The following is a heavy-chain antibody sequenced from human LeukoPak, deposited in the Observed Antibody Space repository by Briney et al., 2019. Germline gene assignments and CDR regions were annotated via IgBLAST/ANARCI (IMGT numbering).Heavy chain of an antibody. Sequence: SETLSLTCAVYGGSFSSYYWSWIRQPPGKGLEWIGEINHSGSTNYNPSLKSRVTISVDTSKNQFSLKLSSVTAADTAVYYCARHLNDILTGYYKFDYWGQGTLVTVSS. D-gene: IGHD3-9*01. CDR2: INHSGST. J-gene: IGHJ4*02. CDR3: ARHLNDILTGYYKFDY. V-gene: IGHV4-34*01. CDR1: GGSFSSYY.